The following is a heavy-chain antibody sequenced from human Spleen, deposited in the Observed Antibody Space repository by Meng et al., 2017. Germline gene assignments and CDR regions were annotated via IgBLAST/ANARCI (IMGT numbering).Heavy chain of an antibody. Sequence: LFCTVSGDFINRGGFYCTWIRQRPGKGLEWLGYISYSWTNLYNPSLQSRVTISLDTSKNHFYLNLSSVTAEDSALYYCTNENWASGGGWFDPWGQGTLVTVSS. CDR2: ISYSWTN. V-gene: IGHV4-31*03. CDR3: TNENWASGGGWFDP. CDR1: GDFINRGGFY. D-gene: IGHD7-27*01. J-gene: IGHJ5*02.